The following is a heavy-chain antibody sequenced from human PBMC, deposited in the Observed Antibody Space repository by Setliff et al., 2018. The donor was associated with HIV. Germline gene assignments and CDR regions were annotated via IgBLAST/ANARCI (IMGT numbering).Heavy chain of an antibody. J-gene: IGHJ4*01. Sequence: GASVKVSCKASGYTFTTYSIHWVRQAPGQSLEWMGWINVGKGDTKYSQELQGRITLSTDTSANTAYMELSSLRSDDTAVYFCARGALPAVFDFDHWGHGTLVTVSS. CDR3: ARGALPAVFDFDH. CDR2: INVGKGDT. D-gene: IGHD3-16*01. V-gene: IGHV1-3*01. CDR1: GYTFTTYS.